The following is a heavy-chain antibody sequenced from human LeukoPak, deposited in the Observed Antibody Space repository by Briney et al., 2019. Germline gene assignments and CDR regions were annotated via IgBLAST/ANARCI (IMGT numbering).Heavy chain of an antibody. J-gene: IGHJ4*02. V-gene: IGHV1-2*02. CDR2: INPNSGST. Sequence: GASVKVSCKASGYTFTGYYMHWVRQAPGQGLEWMGWINPNSGSTNYAQKFQGRVTMTRDTSISTAYMELSRLRSDDTAVYYCARDLYSGYDYDLIFDYWGQGTLVTVSS. CDR1: GYTFTGYY. CDR3: ARDLYSGYDYDLIFDY. D-gene: IGHD5-12*01.